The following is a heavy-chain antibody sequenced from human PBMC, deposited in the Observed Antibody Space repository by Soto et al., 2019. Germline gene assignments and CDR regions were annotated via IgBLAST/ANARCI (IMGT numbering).Heavy chain of an antibody. V-gene: IGHV3-23*01. J-gene: IGHJ4*02. CDR3: ARSDSSTKTRYYFDH. CDR1: GFTFSRYF. Sequence: GGSLRLYCAASGFTFSRYFMTWVGPAQGKGLEWVSRIIGSGSSTYYADSVKGRFTISRDNSENTLYLQMNSLRAEDTAVYYCARSDSSTKTRYYFDHWGQGTLVTVSS. D-gene: IGHD3-22*01. CDR2: IIGSGSST.